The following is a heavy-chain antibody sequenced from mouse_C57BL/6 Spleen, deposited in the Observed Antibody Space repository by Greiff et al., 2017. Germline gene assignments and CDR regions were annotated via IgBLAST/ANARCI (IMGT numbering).Heavy chain of an antibody. CDR2: ISYDGSN. V-gene: IGHV3-6*01. CDR1: GYSITSGYY. J-gene: IGHJ2*01. D-gene: IGHD1-1*01. Sequence: EVHLVESGPGLVKPSQSLSLTCSVTGYSITSGYYWNWIRQFPGNKLEWMGYISYDGSNNYNPSLKNRISITRDTSKNQFFLKLNSVTTEDTATYYCAREAITTVNFDYWGQGTTLTVSS. CDR3: AREAITTVNFDY.